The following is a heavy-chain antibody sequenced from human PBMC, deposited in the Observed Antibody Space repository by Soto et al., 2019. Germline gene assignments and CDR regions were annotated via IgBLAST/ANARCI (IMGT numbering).Heavy chain of an antibody. Sequence: QVQLVESGGGVVQPGRSLRLSCAASGFTFSSYGMHWVRQAPGKGLEWVAVIWFDGSNKYYADSVKGRFTISRDNSMNTLYLQMNSLRAEDTAVYYCARAPRSIAVAGTTMDYWGQGTLVTVSS. CDR3: ARAPRSIAVAGTTMDY. CDR2: IWFDGSNK. D-gene: IGHD6-19*01. CDR1: GFTFSSYG. V-gene: IGHV3-33*01. J-gene: IGHJ4*02.